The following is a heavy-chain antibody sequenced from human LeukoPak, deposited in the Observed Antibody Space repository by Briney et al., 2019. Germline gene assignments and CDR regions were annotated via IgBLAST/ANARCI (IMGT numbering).Heavy chain of an antibody. CDR3: ARHAAAAGSFDY. CDR1: GGSISSYY. J-gene: IGHJ4*02. V-gene: IGHV4-59*08. Sequence: SETLSLTCTVSGGSISSYYWSWIRRPPGKGLEFIGYIYYTGSTNYNPSLKSRLTISVDTSKNQFSLKLSSVTAADTAVYYCARHAAAAGSFDYWGQGSLVTVSS. D-gene: IGHD6-13*01. CDR2: IYYTGST.